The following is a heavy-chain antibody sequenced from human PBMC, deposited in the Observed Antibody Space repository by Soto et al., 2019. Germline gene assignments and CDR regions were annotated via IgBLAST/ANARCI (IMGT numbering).Heavy chain of an antibody. Sequence: SETLSLTCAVSGVSISSGNWWTWVRQSPQRGLEYIGEIFHDGTANYYPSFERRVAISVDTSKNQFSLKLTSVAAADTAIYFCARLVYDTRLNYMYFDFWGQGTLVTVSS. CDR3: ARLVYDTRLNYMYFDF. CDR2: IFHDGTA. CDR1: GVSISSGNW. J-gene: IGHJ4*02. V-gene: IGHV4-4*02. D-gene: IGHD3-10*01.